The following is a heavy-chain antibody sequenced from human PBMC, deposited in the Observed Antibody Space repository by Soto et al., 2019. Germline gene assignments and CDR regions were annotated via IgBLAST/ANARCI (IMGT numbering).Heavy chain of an antibody. CDR2: IYHNGNT. D-gene: IGHD1-20*01. CDR3: ARTDVYTSQGDYFDS. V-gene: IGHV4-4*02. J-gene: IGHJ4*02. Sequence: SETLSLTCAVSGDSITSDNWWSWVRQSPGKGLEWVGDIYHNGNTNYNPSLKSRVTISLDTSKNQFSLKLTSVTAADTAVYYCARTDVYTSQGDYFDSWGQGALVTVSS. CDR1: GDSITSDNW.